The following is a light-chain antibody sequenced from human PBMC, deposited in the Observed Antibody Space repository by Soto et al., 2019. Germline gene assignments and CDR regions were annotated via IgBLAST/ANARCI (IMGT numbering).Light chain of an antibody. CDR3: AALDDSRNGVV. V-gene: IGLV1-44*01. J-gene: IGLJ1*01. Sequence: QSALTQPPSASGTPGQRVTIACSGSSANIGSTTVTWYQHHPGTTPNLLFYNQDQRPSGVPDQFSGSTTGTSASLARSGRQSADEDDDYCAALDDSRNGVVFGTGTKLTVL. CDR1: SANIGSTT. CDR2: NQD.